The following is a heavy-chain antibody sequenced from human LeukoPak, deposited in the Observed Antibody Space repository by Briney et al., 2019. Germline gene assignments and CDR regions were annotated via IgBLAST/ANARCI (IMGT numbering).Heavy chain of an antibody. J-gene: IGHJ5*02. CDR1: GGSFSGYY. Sequence: SETLSLTCAVYGGSFSGYYWSWIRQPPGKGLEWIGEINHSGSTNYNPSLKSRVTISVDTSKNQFSLKLSSVTAADTAVYYCARDVYSSSWYFGEGPKSSWGQGTLVTVSS. V-gene: IGHV4-34*01. CDR2: INHSGST. D-gene: IGHD6-13*01. CDR3: ARDVYSSSWYFGEGPKSS.